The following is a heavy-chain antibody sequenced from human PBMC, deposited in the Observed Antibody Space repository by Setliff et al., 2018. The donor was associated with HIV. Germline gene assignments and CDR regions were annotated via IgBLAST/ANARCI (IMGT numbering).Heavy chain of an antibody. CDR3: ARGGSSVVVTPMSSFDI. Sequence: GASVKVSCKASGYSFSGYYIHWVRQAPGQGPEWMGWINPNTGGTKTAQKFQDWVTMTRDRSISTAFMEVKSLRSEDTAKYYCARGGSSVVVTPMSSFDIRGQGTMVTVSS. J-gene: IGHJ3*02. V-gene: IGHV1-2*04. CDR2: INPNTGGT. D-gene: IGHD2-21*02. CDR1: GYSFSGYY.